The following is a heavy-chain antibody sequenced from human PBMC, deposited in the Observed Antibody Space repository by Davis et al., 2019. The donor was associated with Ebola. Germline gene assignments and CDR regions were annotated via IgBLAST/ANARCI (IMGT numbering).Heavy chain of an antibody. J-gene: IGHJ6*03. CDR2: MSASGYST. Sequence: GGSLRLSCAASGFTFSNYAVSWVRQAPGKGLEWVSGMSASGYSTHYADSVKGRFTISRDNSKNTLYPQMSSLRAEDTAVYYCANLVGGASGTFHYYYYMDVWGKGTTVTVSS. D-gene: IGHD1-26*01. CDR3: ANLVGGASGTFHYYYYMDV. CDR1: GFTFSNYA. V-gene: IGHV3-23*01.